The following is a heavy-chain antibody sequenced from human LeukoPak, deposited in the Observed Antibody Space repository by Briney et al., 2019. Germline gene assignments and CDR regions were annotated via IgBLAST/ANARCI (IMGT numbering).Heavy chain of an antibody. CDR2: IYTSGST. CDR3: ATTRVGFSYLDY. Sequence: SETLSLTCTVSGGSISSYYWSWIRQPAGKGLEWIGRIYTSGSTNYNPSLKSRVTISVDKSKNQFSLKLSSVTAADTAVYYCATTRVGFSYLDYWGQGTLVTVSS. V-gene: IGHV4-4*07. D-gene: IGHD1-26*01. CDR1: GGSISSYY. J-gene: IGHJ4*02.